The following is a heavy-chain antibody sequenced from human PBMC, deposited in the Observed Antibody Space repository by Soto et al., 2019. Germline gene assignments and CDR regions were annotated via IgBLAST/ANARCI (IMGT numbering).Heavy chain of an antibody. CDR3: AREGALKPFSS. CDR1: GFTFSHYH. Sequence: LRLSCVASGFTFSHYHMNWVRQAPGKGLEWVSHISGSSIYIHYADSVRGRFTISRDNAKNSVYLQMDSLRVEDTAVYYCAREGALKPFSSWGQGALVTVSS. J-gene: IGHJ5*02. V-gene: IGHV3-21*01. CDR2: ISGSSIYI.